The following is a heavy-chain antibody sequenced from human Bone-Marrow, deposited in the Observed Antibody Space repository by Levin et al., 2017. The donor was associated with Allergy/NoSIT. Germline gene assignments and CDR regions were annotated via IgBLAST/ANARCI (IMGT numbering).Heavy chain of an antibody. CDR1: GYTFTGYY. J-gene: IGHJ4*02. CDR3: TRDIDDCSRDRCFRGNYYVDY. Sequence: ASVKVSCKASGYTFTGYYIHWVRQAPGQGLEWMGWINPHSGDTNYAQKFQGRVTMSRDTSINTASMELSSLGSDDTAVYYCTRDIDDCSRDRCFRGNYYVDYWGQGTLVSVYS. D-gene: IGHD2-2*01. V-gene: IGHV1-2*02. CDR2: INPHSGDT.